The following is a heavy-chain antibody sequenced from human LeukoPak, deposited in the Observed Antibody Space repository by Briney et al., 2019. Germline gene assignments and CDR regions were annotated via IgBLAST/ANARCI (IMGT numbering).Heavy chain of an antibody. CDR2: VYYSGDT. J-gene: IGHJ4*02. CDR1: GDSVSGVY. Sequence: SETLSLTCTVSGDSVSGVYWSWIRQPPGKGLEWIGYVYYSGDTNYNPSLKSRVTMSLDTAKNQVSLRFSSVTAPDTAVYYCARHPFAPPFDYWGRGTLLTVSS. V-gene: IGHV4-59*08. D-gene: IGHD2-21*01. CDR3: ARHPFAPPFDY.